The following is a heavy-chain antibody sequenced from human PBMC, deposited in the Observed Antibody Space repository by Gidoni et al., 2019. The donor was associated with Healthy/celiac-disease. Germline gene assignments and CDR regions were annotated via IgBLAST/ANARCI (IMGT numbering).Heavy chain of an antibody. CDR2: ISSSSSYI. CDR1: GCTFISHS. J-gene: IGHJ4*02. V-gene: IGHV3-21*01. CDR3: ARDCSSTSCYDY. Sequence: EVQLVESGGGLVKPGGALRLACAASGCTFISHSMNWVRQAPGKVLACVSSISSSSSYIYYADSVKCRFPISRDNAKNSLYLQMNSLRAEDTAVYYCARDCSSTSCYDYWGQGTLVTVSS. D-gene: IGHD2-2*01.